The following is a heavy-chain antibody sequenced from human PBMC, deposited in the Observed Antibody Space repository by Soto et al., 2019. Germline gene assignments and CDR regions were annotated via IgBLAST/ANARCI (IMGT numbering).Heavy chain of an antibody. Sequence: EVQLVESGGDLVQRGGSLRLLYASSGFPFSSYWMQVVRHTPWKGLDWVARLSVDGVTTYYPDSVTGRFTFSRDNAKNTLSLQISDLRAEDTAVYYCAREYYMLWTGYYTDYWGQVPLVSVSS. V-gene: IGHV3-74*01. CDR2: LSVDGVTT. D-gene: IGHD3-3*01. J-gene: IGHJ4*02. CDR3: AREYYMLWTGYYTDY. CDR1: GFPFSSYW.